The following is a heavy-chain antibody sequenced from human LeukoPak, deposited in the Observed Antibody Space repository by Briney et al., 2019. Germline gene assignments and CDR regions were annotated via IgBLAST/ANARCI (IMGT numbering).Heavy chain of an antibody. CDR2: INHSGST. V-gene: IGHV4-34*01. J-gene: IGHJ6*03. CDR3: ARVSRGIVVVPAAVSYYYMDV. Sequence: PSETLSLTCAVYGGSFSGYYWSWIRQPPGKGLEWIGEINHSGSTNYDPSLKSRVTISVDTSKNQFSLKLSSVTAADTAVYYCARVSRGIVVVPAAVSYYYMDVWGKGTTVTVSS. D-gene: IGHD2-2*01. CDR1: GGSFSGYY.